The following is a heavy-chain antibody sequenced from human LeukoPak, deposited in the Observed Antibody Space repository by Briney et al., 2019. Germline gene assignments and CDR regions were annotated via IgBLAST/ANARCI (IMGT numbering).Heavy chain of an antibody. CDR1: GYTFTSYA. J-gene: IGHJ6*03. CDR3: ARAHHPNWGIYYYMDV. CDR2: IIPIFGTA. Sequence: ASVKVSCKASGYTFTSYAISWVRQAPGQGLGWMGGIIPIFGTANYAQKFQGRVTITADKSTSTAYMELSSLRSEDTAVYYCARAHHPNWGIYYYMDVWGKGTTVTVSS. V-gene: IGHV1-69*06. D-gene: IGHD7-27*01.